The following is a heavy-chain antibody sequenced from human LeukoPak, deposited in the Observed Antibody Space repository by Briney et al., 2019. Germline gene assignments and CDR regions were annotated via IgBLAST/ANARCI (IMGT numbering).Heavy chain of an antibody. CDR3: AKLTEWVIPKNSEEFDY. Sequence: PGGSLRLSCAASGFTFTRFNMNWVRQAPGKGLELVSSITTSGTYIYYADSVKGRFTISRDNAKNSLYLQMNSLRAEDTAVYYCAKLTEWVIPKNSEEFDYWGQGTLVTVSS. D-gene: IGHD2-21*01. CDR1: GFTFTRFN. V-gene: IGHV3-21*06. J-gene: IGHJ4*02. CDR2: ITTSGTYI.